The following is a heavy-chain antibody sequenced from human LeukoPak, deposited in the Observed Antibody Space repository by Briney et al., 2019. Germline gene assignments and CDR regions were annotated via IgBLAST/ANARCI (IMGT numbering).Heavy chain of an antibody. CDR1: GYTFTSYG. J-gene: IGHJ5*02. D-gene: IGHD4-17*01. Sequence: ASVKVSCKASGYTFTSYGISWVRQAAGQGHEWMGWISAYNGNTNYAQKLQGRVTMTTDTSTSTAYMELRSLRSDDTAVYYCAREPLRRHNWFDPWGQGTLVTVSS. CDR3: AREPLRRHNWFDP. CDR2: ISAYNGNT. V-gene: IGHV1-18*01.